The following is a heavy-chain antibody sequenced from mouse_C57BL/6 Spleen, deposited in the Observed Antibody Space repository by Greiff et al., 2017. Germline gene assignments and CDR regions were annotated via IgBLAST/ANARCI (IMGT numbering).Heavy chain of an antibody. CDR1: GYTFTSYG. CDR3: AISEITTVVATAPYWYFDV. CDR2: IYPRSGNT. Sequence: VQLQQSGAELARPGASVKLSCKASGYTFTSYGISWVKQRTGQGLEWIGEIYPRSGNTYYNEKFKGKATLTADKSSSTAYMELRSLTSEDSAVCFGAISEITTVVATAPYWYFDVWGTGTTVTVSS. D-gene: IGHD1-1*01. J-gene: IGHJ1*03. V-gene: IGHV1-81*01.